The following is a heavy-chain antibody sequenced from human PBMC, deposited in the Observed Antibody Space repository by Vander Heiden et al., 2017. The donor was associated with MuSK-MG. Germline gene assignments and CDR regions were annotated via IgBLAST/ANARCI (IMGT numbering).Heavy chain of an antibody. V-gene: IGHV4-39*06. CDR3: VTDSKADIADEGKAIILFDH. J-gene: IGHJ4*02. CDR2: VHPSGGD. D-gene: IGHD4-4*01. Sequence: QLQESGPGLVKPSENRFIPCSVSGGSIINDDHLWGWLRQPPGMGTEWIGRVHPSGGDLPNSSLKSIIFITADTSKNVFALRRAFVTAADTVGYYCVTDSKADIADEGKAIILFDHWFPGTLVSVSS. CDR1: GGSIINDDHL.